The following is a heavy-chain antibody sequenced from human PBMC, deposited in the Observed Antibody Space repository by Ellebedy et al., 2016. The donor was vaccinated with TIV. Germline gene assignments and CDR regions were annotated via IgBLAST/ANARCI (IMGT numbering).Heavy chain of an antibody. CDR1: GFTFSSYA. CDR3: ARYDLLGSSWKCFDY. J-gene: IGHJ4*02. Sequence: GESLKISXAASGFTFSSYAMHWVRQAPGKGLEWVAVISYDGSNKYYADSVKGRFTISRDNSKNTLYLQMNSLRAEDTAVYYCARYDLLGSSWKCFDYWGQGTLVTVSS. CDR2: ISYDGSNK. V-gene: IGHV3-30-3*01. D-gene: IGHD6-13*01.